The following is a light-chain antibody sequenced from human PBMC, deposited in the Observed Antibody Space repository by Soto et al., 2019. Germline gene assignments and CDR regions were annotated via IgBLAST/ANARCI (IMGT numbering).Light chain of an antibody. Sequence: TVLTQSPATLSVSPGERASLSSRASQSVSMNLAWYQQKPGQAPRLLIYGASTRATGIPARFSGSGSGTEFTLTITSLQSEDFAVYSCQEYDNWPPEGTFGQGTKVDIQ. CDR1: QSVSMN. CDR3: QEYDNWPPEGT. J-gene: IGKJ1*01. V-gene: IGKV3-15*01. CDR2: GAS.